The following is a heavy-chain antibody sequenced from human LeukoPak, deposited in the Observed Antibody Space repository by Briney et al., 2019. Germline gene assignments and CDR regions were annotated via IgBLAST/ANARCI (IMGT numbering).Heavy chain of an antibody. CDR1: GFTFSSYA. CDR2: ISGSGGST. D-gene: IGHD2-15*01. J-gene: IGHJ6*03. V-gene: IGHV3-23*01. CDR3: AKQDFGYYFYYYMDV. Sequence: PGGSLRLSCAASGFTFSSYAMSWVRQAPGKGLECVSAISGSGGSTYYADSVKGRFTISTDNYKNTLYLQMNSLRAEDTAVYYCAKQDFGYYFYYYMDVWGKGTTVTVSS.